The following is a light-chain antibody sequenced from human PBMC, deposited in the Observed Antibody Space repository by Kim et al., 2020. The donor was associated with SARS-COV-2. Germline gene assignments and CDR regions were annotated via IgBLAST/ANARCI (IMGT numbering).Light chain of an antibody. J-gene: IGKJ5*01. CDR3: QQYGSSPLT. Sequence: EIVLTQSPGTLSLSPGERASLSCRASQSFSSSYLAWYQQQPGQAPRLLIYGASRRATGIPDRFSGSGSGTDFTLTINRLDPEDFAVYYCQQYGSSPLTFGQGTRLEIK. CDR2: GAS. V-gene: IGKV3-20*01. CDR1: QSFSSSY.